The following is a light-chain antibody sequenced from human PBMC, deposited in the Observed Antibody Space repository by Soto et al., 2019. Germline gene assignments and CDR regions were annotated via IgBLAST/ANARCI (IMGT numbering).Light chain of an antibody. V-gene: IGKV1-5*01. Sequence: DIQMTQSPSTLSASVGARVTITCRASQSISCWLAWYQQKPGKAPKLLIYDAPSLESGVPSRFSGSGSGTEFTLTISSLQPDDFATYDCQQYNSYSPTFGQGTKVDIK. J-gene: IGKJ1*01. CDR3: QQYNSYSPT. CDR1: QSISCW. CDR2: DAP.